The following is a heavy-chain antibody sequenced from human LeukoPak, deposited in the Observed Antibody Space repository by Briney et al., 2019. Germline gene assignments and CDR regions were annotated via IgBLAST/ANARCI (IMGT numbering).Heavy chain of an antibody. J-gene: IGHJ4*02. CDR3: ARGSTIFDY. D-gene: IGHD5/OR15-5a*01. Sequence: PSETLSLTCAVYGGSFSGYYWSWIRQPPGKGLEWIGEINHSGSTNYNPSLKSRVTISVDTSKNQFSLKLGSVTAADTAVYYCARGSTIFDYWGQGTLVTVSS. V-gene: IGHV4-34*01. CDR1: GGSFSGYY. CDR2: INHSGST.